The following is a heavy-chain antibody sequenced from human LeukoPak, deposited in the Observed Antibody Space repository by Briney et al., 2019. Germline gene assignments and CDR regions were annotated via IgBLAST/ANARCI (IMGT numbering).Heavy chain of an antibody. D-gene: IGHD4-23*01. CDR2: ISGSGGST. Sequence: GGSLRLSCAASGFTFSSYAMSWVRQAPGKGLEWVSAISGSGGSTYYADSVKGRFTISRDNSKNTLYLQMNSLGAEDTAVYYCAKDRAMTTVVTGLDYWGQGTLVTVSS. CDR1: GFTFSSYA. V-gene: IGHV3-23*01. CDR3: AKDRAMTTVVTGLDY. J-gene: IGHJ4*02.